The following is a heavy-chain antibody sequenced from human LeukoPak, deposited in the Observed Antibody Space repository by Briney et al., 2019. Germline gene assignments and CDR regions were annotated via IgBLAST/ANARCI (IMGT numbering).Heavy chain of an antibody. CDR3: AKSDIAVASGFFDY. Sequence: GASVKVSCKASGGTFSSYAISWVRQAPGQGLEWMGRIIPIFGTANYAQKFQGRVTITADKSTSTAYMELSSPRSEDTAVYYCAKSDIAVASGFFDYWGQGTLVTVSS. D-gene: IGHD6-19*01. J-gene: IGHJ4*02. CDR2: IIPIFGTA. CDR1: GGTFSSYA. V-gene: IGHV1-69*06.